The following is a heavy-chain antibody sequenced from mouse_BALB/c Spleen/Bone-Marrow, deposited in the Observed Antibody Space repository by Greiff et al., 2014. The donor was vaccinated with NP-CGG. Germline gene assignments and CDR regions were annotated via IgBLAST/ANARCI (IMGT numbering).Heavy chain of an antibody. CDR3: ARGGISVDY. V-gene: IGHV1-80*01. CDR1: GYAFSGYR. J-gene: IGHJ2*01. CDR2: IYPGDGDT. Sequence: QVQLKESGAELVRPGSSVKISCKASGYAFSGYRMNWVKQRPGQGLEWIGQIYPGDGDTDYKGKFKGKATLTADKSSSTAYMQLSSLTSEDSAVYFCARGGISVDYWGQGTTLTVSS.